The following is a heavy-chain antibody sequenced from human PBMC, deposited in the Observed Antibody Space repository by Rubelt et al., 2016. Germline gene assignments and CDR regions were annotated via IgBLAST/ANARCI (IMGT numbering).Heavy chain of an antibody. D-gene: IGHD4-17*01. J-gene: IGHJ6*02. V-gene: IGHV3-74*01. CDR3: ARAGYGDYRDYYHYGMDV. Sequence: KGRFTISRDNAKNTLYLQMNSLRAEDTAVYYCARAGYGDYRDYYHYGMDVWGQGTTVTVSS.